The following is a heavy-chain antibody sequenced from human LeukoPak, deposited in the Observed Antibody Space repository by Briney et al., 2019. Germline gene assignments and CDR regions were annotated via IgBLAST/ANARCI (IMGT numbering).Heavy chain of an antibody. CDR3: AGTWFGECYYGRNWFDP. V-gene: IGHV4-61*02. J-gene: IGHJ5*02. CDR1: GGSISSGSYY. D-gene: IGHD3-10*01. Sequence: PSQTLSLTCTVSGGSISSGSYYWSWIRQPAGKGLEWIGRIYRSGSTNYNPSLRSRVTISVDTSKTQFSLKLSSVPAADTAVYYCAGTWFGECYYGRNWFDPWGQGTLLTVSS. CDR2: IYRSGST.